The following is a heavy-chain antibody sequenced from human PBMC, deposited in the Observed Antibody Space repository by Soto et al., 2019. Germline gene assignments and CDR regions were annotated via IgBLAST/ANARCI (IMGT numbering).Heavy chain of an antibody. Sequence: QVQLVESGGGVVQPGRSLRLSCAASGFTFSSYGMHWVRQAPGKGLEWVAVISYDGSNKYYADSVKGRFTISRDNSKNTLYLQMNSLRAEDTAVYYCAKDYGDSIDYWGQGTLVTVSS. J-gene: IGHJ4*02. CDR3: AKDYGDSIDY. CDR2: ISYDGSNK. V-gene: IGHV3-30*18. CDR1: GFTFSSYG. D-gene: IGHD4-17*01.